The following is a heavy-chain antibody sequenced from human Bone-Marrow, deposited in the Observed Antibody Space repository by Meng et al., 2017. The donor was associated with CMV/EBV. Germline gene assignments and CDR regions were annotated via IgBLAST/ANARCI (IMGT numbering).Heavy chain of an antibody. CDR3: ARDPRVKSYVVVPAASDY. D-gene: IGHD2-2*01. CDR1: GFTFSSYG. Sequence: GGSLRLSCAASGFTFSSYGMYWVRQAPGKGLEWVSAISGSGGSTYYADSVKGRFTISRDNSKNTLYLQMNSLRAEDTAVYYCARDPRVKSYVVVPAASDYWGQGTMVTVSS. CDR2: ISGSGGST. V-gene: IGHV3-23*01. J-gene: IGHJ4*02.